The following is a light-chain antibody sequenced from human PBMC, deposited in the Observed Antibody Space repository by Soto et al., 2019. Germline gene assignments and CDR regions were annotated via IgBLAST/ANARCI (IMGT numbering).Light chain of an antibody. CDR1: QSISSW. CDR2: KAS. J-gene: IGKJ1*01. Sequence: DIQMTQSPSTLSASVGDRVTITCRASQSISSWLAWYQQKPGKAPKLLIYKASSLESGVPSRFSGCGSATEFTLTISSLQPDEFENYYCQQYKSFPTFGQGNKVEIK. V-gene: IGKV1-5*03. CDR3: QQYKSFPT.